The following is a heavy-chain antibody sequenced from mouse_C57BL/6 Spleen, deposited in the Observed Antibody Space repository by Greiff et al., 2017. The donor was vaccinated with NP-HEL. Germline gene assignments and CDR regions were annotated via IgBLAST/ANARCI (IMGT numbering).Heavy chain of an antibody. CDR3: ARSNPIYYDYDGGFAY. D-gene: IGHD2-4*01. J-gene: IGHJ3*01. Sequence: EVQLQQSGPELVKPGASVKISCKASGYSFTGYYMNWVKQSPEKSLEWIGEINPSTGGTTYNQKFKAKATLTVDKSSSTAYMQLKSLTSEDSAVYYCARSNPIYYDYDGGFAYWGQGTLVTVSA. CDR1: GYSFTGYY. V-gene: IGHV1-42*01. CDR2: INPSTGGT.